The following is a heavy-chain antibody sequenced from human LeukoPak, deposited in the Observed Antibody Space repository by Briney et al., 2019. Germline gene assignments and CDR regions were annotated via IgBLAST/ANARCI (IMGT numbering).Heavy chain of an antibody. V-gene: IGHV4-61*01. CDR2: IYYSGST. Sequence: SETLSLTCTVSGGSVSSGSYYWSWIRQPPGKGLEWIGYIYYSGSTNYNPSLNSRVTISVDTSKNQFSLKLSSVTAADTAVYYCARVEDCSSTSCYTFDYWGQGTLVTVSS. J-gene: IGHJ4*02. D-gene: IGHD2-2*01. CDR1: GGSVSSGSYY. CDR3: ARVEDCSSTSCYTFDY.